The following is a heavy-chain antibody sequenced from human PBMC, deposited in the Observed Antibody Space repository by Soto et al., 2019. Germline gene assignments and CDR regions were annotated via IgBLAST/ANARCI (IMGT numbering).Heavy chain of an antibody. D-gene: IGHD2-2*01. CDR2: IRSKVNDYAT. CDR3: TTYQGQKYLFDAFDD. Sequence: EVQLVESGGGLVQPGGSLKLSCAASGFIFSGSAIHWVRQASGKGLEWVGRIRSKVNDYATAYAASVKGRFTISRDDSNNISYLQMNSLETEDTAMYFCTTYQGQKYLFDAFDDWGQGTMVTVS. CDR1: GFIFSGSA. J-gene: IGHJ3*01. V-gene: IGHV3-73*01.